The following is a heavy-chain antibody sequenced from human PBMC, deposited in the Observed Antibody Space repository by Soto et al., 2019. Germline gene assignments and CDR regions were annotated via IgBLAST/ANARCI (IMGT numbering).Heavy chain of an antibody. CDR2: IYYSGST. V-gene: IGHV4-31*03. CDR3: ARDSPYDFWSGYTNAFDI. Sequence: QVQLQESGPGLVKPSQTLSLTCTVSGGSISSRGYYWSWIRQHPGKGLEWIGYIYYSGSTYYNPSRKRRVTISVDTSENQFALKLSSVTAADTAVYYCARDSPYDFWSGYTNAFDIWGQGTMVTVSS. J-gene: IGHJ3*02. CDR1: GGSISSRGYY. D-gene: IGHD3-3*01.